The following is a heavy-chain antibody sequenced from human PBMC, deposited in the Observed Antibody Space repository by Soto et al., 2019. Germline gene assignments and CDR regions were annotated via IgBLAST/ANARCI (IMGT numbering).Heavy chain of an antibody. Sequence: KTSETLSLTCTVSGGSISSGNSYWSWIRQPPGKGLEWIGYIYYSGSTYYNPSLKSRVAISVDTSKNQFSLKLSSLTAADTAVYYCATLAYTYGAEDYWGQGTLVTVSS. CDR2: IYYSGST. V-gene: IGHV4-30-4*01. J-gene: IGHJ4*02. CDR1: GGSISSGNSY. CDR3: ATLAYTYGAEDY. D-gene: IGHD5-18*01.